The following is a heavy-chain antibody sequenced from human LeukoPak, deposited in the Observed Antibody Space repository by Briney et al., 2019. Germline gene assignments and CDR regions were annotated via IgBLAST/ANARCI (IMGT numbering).Heavy chain of an antibody. D-gene: IGHD2-15*01. CDR3: ARDEGSGWFDP. V-gene: IGHV4-4*07. Sequence: SETLSPTCTVSGGSIRSLYWSWIRQPAGKGLEWIGRISSSGSTNYSPSLKSRLTLSVDTSKNQFSLKLSSVTAADTAVYYCARDEGSGWFDPWGQGTLVTVSS. CDR1: GGSIRSLY. J-gene: IGHJ5*02. CDR2: ISSSGST.